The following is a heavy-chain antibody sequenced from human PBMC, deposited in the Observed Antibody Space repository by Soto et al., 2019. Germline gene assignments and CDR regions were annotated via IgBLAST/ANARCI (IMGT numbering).Heavy chain of an antibody. Sequence: EVQLLESGGGLVQPGGSLRLSCAASGFSFSSYDMNWVRQAPGKGLEWVSAISGSGGSTYYADSVKGRFTISRDNSKNTLYLQMNSLRAEDTAVYYCAKNAAGTVTTFGYWGQGTLVTVSS. J-gene: IGHJ4*02. CDR1: GFSFSSYD. D-gene: IGHD4-17*01. CDR3: AKNAAGTVTTFGY. V-gene: IGHV3-23*01. CDR2: ISGSGGST.